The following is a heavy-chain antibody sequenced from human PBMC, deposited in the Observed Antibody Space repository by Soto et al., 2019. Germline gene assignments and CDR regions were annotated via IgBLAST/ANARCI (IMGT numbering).Heavy chain of an antibody. CDR3: ARHLAVATVTNYFDY. J-gene: IGHJ4*02. V-gene: IGHV4-39*01. Sequence: PSGTLSLTCTGSGGSIISRSYYWGWIRQPPGKGLEWIGSIYYSGSTYYNPSLKSRVTISVDTSKNQFSLKLSSVTAADTAVYYCARHLAVATVTNYFDYWGQGTLVTVSS. D-gene: IGHD4-17*01. CDR1: GGSIISRSYY. CDR2: IYYSGST.